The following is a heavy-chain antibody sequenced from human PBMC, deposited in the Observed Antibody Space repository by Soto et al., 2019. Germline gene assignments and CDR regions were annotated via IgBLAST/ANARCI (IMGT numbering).Heavy chain of an antibody. CDR1: GGSISSSSYY. CDR3: ASRRNYDFWSGYAREFDP. Sequence: PSETLSLTCTVSGGSISSSSYYWGWIRQPPGTGLEWIGSIYYSGSTYYNPSLKSRVTISVDTSKNQFSLKLSSVTAADTAVYYCASRRNYDFWSGYAREFDPWGQGTLVTVSS. D-gene: IGHD3-3*01. V-gene: IGHV4-39*01. CDR2: IYYSGST. J-gene: IGHJ5*02.